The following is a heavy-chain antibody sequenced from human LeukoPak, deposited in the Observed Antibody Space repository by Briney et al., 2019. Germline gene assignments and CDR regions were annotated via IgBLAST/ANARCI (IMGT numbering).Heavy chain of an antibody. J-gene: IGHJ5*02. CDR2: IYYSGST. V-gene: IGHV4-59*12. Sequence: TSETLSLTCTVSGGSISSYYWSWIRQPPGKGLEWIGYIYYSGSTNYNPSLKSRVTISVDTSKNQFSLKLSSVTAADTAVYYCAREWELPEGPHNWFDPWGQGTLVTVSS. D-gene: IGHD1-26*01. CDR3: AREWELPEGPHNWFDP. CDR1: GGSISSYY.